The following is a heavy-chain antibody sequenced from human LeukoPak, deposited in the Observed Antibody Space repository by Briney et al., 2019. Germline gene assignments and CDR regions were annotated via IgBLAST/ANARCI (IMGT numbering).Heavy chain of an antibody. D-gene: IGHD3-22*01. CDR3: VAYYYDSSGYSDY. Sequence: SETLSLTCTVSGGSISSYYWSWTRQPAGKGLEWIGRIYTSGSTNYNPSLKSRVTMSVDTSKNQFSLKLSSVTAADTAVYYCVAYYYDSSGYSDYWGQGTLVTVSS. J-gene: IGHJ4*02. CDR1: GGSISSYY. CDR2: IYTSGST. V-gene: IGHV4-4*07.